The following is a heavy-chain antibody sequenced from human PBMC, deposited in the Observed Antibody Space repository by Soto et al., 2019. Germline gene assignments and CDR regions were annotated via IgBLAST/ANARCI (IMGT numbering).Heavy chain of an antibody. Sequence: QVQLQESGPGLVRPSETLSLTCTVSGGSISSYYWSWIRQPPGKGLEWIGYIYYSGSANYNPSLKSRVTISVDTSKNQFSLKLSSATAADTAVYYCARNYGGNVYYWGQGTLVTVSS. D-gene: IGHD4-17*01. J-gene: IGHJ4*02. CDR1: GGSISSYY. V-gene: IGHV4-59*08. CDR3: ARNYGGNVYY. CDR2: IYYSGSA.